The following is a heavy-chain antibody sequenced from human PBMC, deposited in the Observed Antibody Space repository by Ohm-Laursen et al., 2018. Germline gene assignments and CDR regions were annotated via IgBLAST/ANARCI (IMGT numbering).Heavy chain of an antibody. CDR1: GFIVSSTY. J-gene: IGHJ5*02. CDR3: ARGAYAS. Sequence: SLRLSCAASGFIVSSTYMDWVRQAPGKGLEYVAVIYTGGSTDYADSVKGRFTISRDNAKNSLYLQMNSLRADDTAVYYCARGAYASWGQGTLVTVSS. V-gene: IGHV3-53*01. D-gene: IGHD3-16*01. CDR2: IYTGGST.